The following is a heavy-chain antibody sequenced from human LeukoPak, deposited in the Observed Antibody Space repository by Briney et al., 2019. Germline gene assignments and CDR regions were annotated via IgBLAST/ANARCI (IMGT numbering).Heavy chain of an antibody. CDR3: ARVTGYMIEDYFDY. D-gene: IGHD3-22*01. J-gene: IGHJ4*02. CDR2: IYYSGTT. CDR1: GGSISSYY. V-gene: IGHV4-59*01. Sequence: SETLSLTCSVSGGSISSYYWSWIRQPPGKGLEWIGYIYYSGTTNYNPSLKSRVTISVDTSKNQFSLKLRSVTAADTAVYYCARVTGYMIEDYFDYWGQGTLVTVSS.